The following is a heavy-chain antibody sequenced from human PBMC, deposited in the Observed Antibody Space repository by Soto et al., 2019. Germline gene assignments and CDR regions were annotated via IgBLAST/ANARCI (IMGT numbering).Heavy chain of an antibody. Sequence: EVQLVESGGGLGKPGGSLRLSCAASGFTFSNAWMSWVRPAPGKGLGWVGRIKSKTDGGTTDYAAPVKGRFTISRDDSKNTLYLQMNSLKTEDTAVYYCTTAPYSSSWYYFDYWGQGTLVTVSS. V-gene: IGHV3-15*01. CDR1: GFTFSNAW. D-gene: IGHD6-13*01. CDR2: IKSKTDGGTT. J-gene: IGHJ4*02. CDR3: TTAPYSSSWYYFDY.